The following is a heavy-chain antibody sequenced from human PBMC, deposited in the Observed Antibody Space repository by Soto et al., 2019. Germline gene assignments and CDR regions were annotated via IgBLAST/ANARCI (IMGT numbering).Heavy chain of an antibody. CDR1: GFTFSSYS. J-gene: IGHJ5*02. V-gene: IGHV3-48*01. Sequence: TGGSLRLSCAAPGFTFSSYSMSWVRQAPGKGLEWVSYISSSSSTIYYADSVKGRFTISRDNAKNSLYLQMNSLRAEDTAVYYCARHPERIAEIGWFDPWGQGTLVTVSS. CDR3: ARHPERIAEIGWFDP. CDR2: ISSSSSTI. D-gene: IGHD6-13*01.